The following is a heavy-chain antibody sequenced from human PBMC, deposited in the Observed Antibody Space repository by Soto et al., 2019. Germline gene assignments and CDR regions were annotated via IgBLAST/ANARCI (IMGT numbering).Heavy chain of an antibody. J-gene: IGHJ4*02. CDR3: SRSLDS. V-gene: IGHV3-30*03. CDR1: GFTFSSYG. CDR2: ISYDGSNK. Sequence: QPGGSLRLSCAASGFTFSSYGMHWVRQAPGKGLEWVAVISYDGSNKYYADSVKGRFTISRDNAKNSLYLQMNSLRAEDTAVYYCSRSLDSWGQGTLVTVSS.